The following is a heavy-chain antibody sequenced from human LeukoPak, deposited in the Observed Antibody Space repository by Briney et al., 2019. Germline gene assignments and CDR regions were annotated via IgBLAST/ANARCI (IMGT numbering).Heavy chain of an antibody. V-gene: IGHV4-61*02. CDR1: GGSISPGYY. CDR3: ARDNIPAHINDAFDI. CDR2: IYSSGDT. Sequence: SQTLSLTCTVSGGSISPGYYWSWVRQPAGKELQWIGRIYSSGDTHYNPSFQSRVTMSVDTSKNQFSLNLSSVTAADTAVYYCARDNIPAHINDAFDIWGQGRMVTVSA. J-gene: IGHJ3*02. D-gene: IGHD6-13*01.